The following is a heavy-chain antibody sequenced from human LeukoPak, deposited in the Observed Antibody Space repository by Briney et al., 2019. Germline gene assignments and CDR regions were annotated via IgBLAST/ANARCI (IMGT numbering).Heavy chain of an antibody. V-gene: IGHV4-31*03. CDR3: ATGLAARRQDY. CDR2: IYYFETT. Sequence: SQTLSLTCTVSGASMNSSGFYWSWIRQPPGRGLEWIGDIYYFETTAYSPSLMSRVTMSLDRTKNQFSLKMNSVTAADTAIYYCATGLAARRQDYWGQGTLVTVSS. D-gene: IGHD6-6*01. J-gene: IGHJ4*02. CDR1: GASMNSSGFY.